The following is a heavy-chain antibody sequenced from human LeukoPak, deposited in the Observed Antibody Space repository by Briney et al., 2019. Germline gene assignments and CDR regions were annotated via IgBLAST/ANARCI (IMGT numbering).Heavy chain of an antibody. V-gene: IGHV3-21*01. D-gene: IGHD4-23*01. CDR1: GFTFSSYS. CDR2: ISSSSYI. CDR3: ARDKGLRWSKDAFDI. J-gene: IGHJ3*02. Sequence: GGSLRLSCAASGFTFSSYSMNWVRQAPGKGLEWVSSISSSSYIYYADSVKGRFTISRDNAKNSLYLQMNSLRAEDTAVYYCARDKGLRWSKDAFDIWGQGTMVTVSS.